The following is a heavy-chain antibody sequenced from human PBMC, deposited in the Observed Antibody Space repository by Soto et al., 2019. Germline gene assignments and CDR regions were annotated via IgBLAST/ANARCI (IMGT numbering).Heavy chain of an antibody. CDR1: GDSVSSNSAA. Sequence: SQTLSLTCAISGDSVSSNSAAWNWIRQSPSRGLEWLGRTYYRSKWYNDYAVSVKSRITINPDTSKNQFSLQLNSVTPEDTAVYYCARDVEMATMSTPAVGYYYYYGMDVWGQGTTVTVS. D-gene: IGHD5-12*01. J-gene: IGHJ6*02. CDR2: TYYRSKWYN. V-gene: IGHV6-1*01. CDR3: ARDVEMATMSTPAVGYYYYYGMDV.